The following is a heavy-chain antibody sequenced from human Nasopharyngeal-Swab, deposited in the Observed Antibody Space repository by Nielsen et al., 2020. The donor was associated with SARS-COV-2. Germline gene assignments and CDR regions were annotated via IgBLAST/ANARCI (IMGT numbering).Heavy chain of an antibody. J-gene: IGHJ4*02. V-gene: IGHV5-51*01. CDR1: GYSFTTYW. CDR2: IYPGHSDN. CDR3: ARLSGVTLDY. Sequence: GGSLRLSCKGSGYSFTTYWNGWMRQMPGKGLEWMGVIYPGHSDNRYSPSFQGQVTISTDKAISTAYLQWSSLKASDTAMYYCARLSGVTLDYWGQGTLVTVSS. D-gene: IGHD4-23*01.